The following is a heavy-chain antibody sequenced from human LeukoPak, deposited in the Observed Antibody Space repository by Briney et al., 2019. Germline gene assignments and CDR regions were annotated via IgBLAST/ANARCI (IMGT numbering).Heavy chain of an antibody. V-gene: IGHV1-8*01. CDR1: GYTFTSYD. Sequence: ASVKVSCKASGYTFTSYDINWVRQATGQGLEWMGWMNPNSGNTGYAQKFQGRVTMTRNTSISTAYMELSSLRSEDTAVYYCARVAGYCSGGSCYSGYFDHWGQGTLVTVSS. CDR3: ARVAGYCSGGSCYSGYFDH. J-gene: IGHJ4*02. D-gene: IGHD2-15*01. CDR2: MNPNSGNT.